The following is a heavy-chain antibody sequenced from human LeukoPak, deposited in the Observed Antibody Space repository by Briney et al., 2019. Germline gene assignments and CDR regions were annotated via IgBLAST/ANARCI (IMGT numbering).Heavy chain of an antibody. Sequence: GGSLRLSCAASGFTFSSYAMSWVRQAPGKGLEWVSVICGSGGSKYYADSVKGRFTISRDNSKNTLYLQMNSLRAEDTAVYYCAKGYDILTGYYNTPLSTNFDYWGQGTLVTVSS. CDR2: ICGSGGSK. J-gene: IGHJ4*02. V-gene: IGHV3-23*01. CDR3: AKGYDILTGYYNTPLSTNFDY. D-gene: IGHD3-9*01. CDR1: GFTFSSYA.